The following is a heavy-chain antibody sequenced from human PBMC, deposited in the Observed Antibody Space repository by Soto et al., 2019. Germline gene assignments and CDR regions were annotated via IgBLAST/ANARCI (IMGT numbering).Heavy chain of an antibody. CDR2: IYYSGST. J-gene: IGHJ6*03. V-gene: IGHV4-59*08. CDR3: ARQDEYYNYMYG. D-gene: IGHD6-6*01. CDR1: GGSISSYY. Sequence: SETLSLTCTVSGGSISSYYWTWIRQPPGKVLEWIGYIYYSGSTNYNPSLKSRVTISVATSKTQFSLKLSSVTAADTAVYYCARQDEYYNYMYGWAKGTTVTVSS.